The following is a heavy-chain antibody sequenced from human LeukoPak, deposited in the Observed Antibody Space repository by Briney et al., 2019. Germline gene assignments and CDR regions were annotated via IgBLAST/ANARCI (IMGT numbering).Heavy chain of an antibody. J-gene: IGHJ3*02. CDR2: IYYSGNT. V-gene: IGHV4-59*01. CDR1: GGSISSYY. CDR3: ARGNNWNSDAFDI. Sequence: SETLSLTCTVSGGSISSYYWNWIRQPPGKGLEWIGYIYYSGNTNYNPSLKSRVTISVDTSKNQFSLKLSSVTAADTAVYYCARGNNWNSDAFDIWGQGTVVTVSS. D-gene: IGHD1-7*01.